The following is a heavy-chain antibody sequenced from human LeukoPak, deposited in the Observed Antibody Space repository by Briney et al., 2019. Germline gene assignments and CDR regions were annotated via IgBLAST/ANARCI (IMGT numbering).Heavy chain of an antibody. CDR3: ASQRITDFGVVIPRGFDS. D-gene: IGHD3-3*01. J-gene: IGHJ4*02. CDR2: ISPSGGST. CDR1: GYTFTSNY. Sequence: ASVKVSCKAFGYTFTSNYMHWVRQAPGQGPEWMGVISPSGGSTTYAQKFQGRVTLTRDMSTSTDYLELSSLRSEDTAMYYCASQRITDFGVVIPRGFDSWGQGTLVPVSS. V-gene: IGHV1-46*01.